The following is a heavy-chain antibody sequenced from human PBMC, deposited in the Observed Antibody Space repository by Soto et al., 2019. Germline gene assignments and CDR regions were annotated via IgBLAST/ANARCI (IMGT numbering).Heavy chain of an antibody. CDR1: GGSIGSGGYY. Sequence: PSETLSLTCTVSGGSIGSGGYYWSWIRQHPGKGLEWIGYIYYSGSTYYNPSLKSRVTISVDTSKNQFSLKLSSVTAADTAVYYCARVFSDSSSFFDPWGQGTLVTVSS. J-gene: IGHJ5*02. D-gene: IGHD6-13*01. CDR3: ARVFSDSSSFFDP. V-gene: IGHV4-31*03. CDR2: IYYSGST.